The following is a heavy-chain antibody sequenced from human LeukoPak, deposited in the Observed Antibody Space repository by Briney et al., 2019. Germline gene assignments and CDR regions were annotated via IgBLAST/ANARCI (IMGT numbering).Heavy chain of an antibody. V-gene: IGHV4-61*02. Sequence: SQTLSLTCTVSGGSISSGSYYWSWIRQPAGKGLEWIGRIYTSGSTNYNPSLKTRVTISVDTSKNQFSLKLSSVTAADTAVYYCARDGYHDSSGYPHFDYWGQGTLVTVSS. CDR2: IYTSGST. CDR3: ARDGYHDSSGYPHFDY. D-gene: IGHD3-22*01. CDR1: GGSISSGSYY. J-gene: IGHJ4*02.